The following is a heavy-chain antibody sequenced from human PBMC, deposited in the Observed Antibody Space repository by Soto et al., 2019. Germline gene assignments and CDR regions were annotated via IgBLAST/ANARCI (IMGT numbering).Heavy chain of an antibody. D-gene: IGHD3-16*02. J-gene: IGHJ6*03. Sequence: QVQLVQSGAEVKKPGASVKVSCKASGYTFTSYDINWVRQATGQGLEWMGWMNPNSGNTGYAQKFPRRVTMTGNTSIHTAYLELSSLRSEDSAVYYCVRVILTQYHSSYYYMDVWGKGTTVTVS. CDR3: VRVILTQYHSSYYYMDV. CDR1: GYTFTSYD. V-gene: IGHV1-8*01. CDR2: MNPNSGNT.